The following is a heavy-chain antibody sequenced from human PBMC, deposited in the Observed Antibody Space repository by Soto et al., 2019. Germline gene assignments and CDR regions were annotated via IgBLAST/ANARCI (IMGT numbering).Heavy chain of an antibody. J-gene: IGHJ3*02. Sequence: GGSLRLSCAASGFTFSSYGMHWVRQAPGKGLEWVAVIWYDGSNKYYADSVKGRFTISRDNSKNTLYLQMNSLRAEDTAVYYCARDGLVGATAFDIWGQGTMVTV. CDR3: ARDGLVGATAFDI. V-gene: IGHV3-33*01. D-gene: IGHD1-26*01. CDR1: GFTFSSYG. CDR2: IWYDGSNK.